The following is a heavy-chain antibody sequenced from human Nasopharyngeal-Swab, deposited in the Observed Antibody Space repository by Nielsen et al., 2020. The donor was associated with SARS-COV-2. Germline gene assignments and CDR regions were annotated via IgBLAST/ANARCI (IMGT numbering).Heavy chain of an antibody. Sequence: SVKVSCKASGGTFSSYAISWVRQSPGQGLEWMGRIIPILGIANYAQKFQGRVTITADKSTSTAYMELSSLRSEDTAVYYCARGDSYGASWYFDLWGRGTLVTVSS. CDR2: IIPILGIA. J-gene: IGHJ2*01. CDR1: GGTFSSYA. CDR3: ARGDSYGASWYFDL. D-gene: IGHD5-18*01. V-gene: IGHV1-69*04.